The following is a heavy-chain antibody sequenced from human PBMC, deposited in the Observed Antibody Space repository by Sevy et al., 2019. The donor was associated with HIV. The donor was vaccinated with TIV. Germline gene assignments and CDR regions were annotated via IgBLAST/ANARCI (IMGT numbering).Heavy chain of an antibody. V-gene: IGHV1-58*01. J-gene: IGHJ6*02. CDR3: ATESRGSCTGGSCSVDNGMDV. D-gene: IGHD2-15*01. Sequence: KVSCQASGFTFSNRAVQWVRQARGQRPEWIGWIVVGSGHINYAENFQERVTLTRDMSTNTAYMELTSLRFEDTAVYYCATESRGSCTGGSCSVDNGMDVWGQGTTVTVSS. CDR2: IVVGSGHI. CDR1: GFTFSNRA.